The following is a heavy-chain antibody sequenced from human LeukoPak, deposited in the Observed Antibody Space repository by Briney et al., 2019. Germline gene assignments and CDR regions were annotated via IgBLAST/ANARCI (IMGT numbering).Heavy chain of an antibody. Sequence: ASVKVSCKASGYTFTSCDINWVRQATGQGLEWMGWMNPNSGNTGYAQKFQGRVTMTRNTSISTAYMELSSLRSEDTAVYYCARAPFKDPTFFDPWGQGTLVTVSS. CDR2: MNPNSGNT. V-gene: IGHV1-8*01. CDR3: ARAPFKDPTFFDP. CDR1: GYTFTSCD. J-gene: IGHJ5*02.